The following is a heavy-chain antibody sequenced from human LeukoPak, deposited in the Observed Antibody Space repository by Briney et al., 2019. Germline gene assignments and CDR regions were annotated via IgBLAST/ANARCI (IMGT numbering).Heavy chain of an antibody. D-gene: IGHD1-26*01. CDR2: IYSGGST. V-gene: IGHV3-66*01. CDR1: GFTVSSNY. J-gene: IGHJ4*02. CDR3: ARDRGAVRGPSYYFDY. Sequence: GGSLRLSCAASGFTVSSNYMSWVRQAPGKGLEWVSVIYSGGSTYYADSVKGRFTISRDNSKNTLYLQMNSLRAEDTAVYYCARDRGAVRGPSYYFDYWGQGTLVTVSS.